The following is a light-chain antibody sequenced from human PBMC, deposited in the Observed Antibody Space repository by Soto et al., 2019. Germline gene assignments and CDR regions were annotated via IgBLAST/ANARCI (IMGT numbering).Light chain of an antibody. CDR1: RTPRXF. CDR3: QQYDNLPYT. Sequence: DIQMTQSPSSLSASVGDRVTITFRASRTPRXFINWYQQKPGKAPKLLIYDASNLETGVPSRFSGSGSGTDFTFTISSLQPEDIATYYCQQYDNLPYTFGQGTKVDIK. V-gene: IGKV1-33*01. CDR2: DAS. J-gene: IGKJ2*01.